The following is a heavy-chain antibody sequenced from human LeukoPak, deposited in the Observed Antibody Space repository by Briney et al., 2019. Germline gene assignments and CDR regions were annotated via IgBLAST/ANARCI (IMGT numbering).Heavy chain of an antibody. J-gene: IGHJ4*02. CDR3: ARGDPDY. V-gene: IGHV3-7*01. CDR1: GFTFSSYG. CDR2: IKQDGSEK. Sequence: GGSLRLSCEASGFTFSSYGMHWVRQAPGKGLEWVANIKQDGSEKYYVDSVKGRFTISRDNAKNSLYLQMNSLRAEDTAVYYCARGDPDYWGQGTLVTVSS.